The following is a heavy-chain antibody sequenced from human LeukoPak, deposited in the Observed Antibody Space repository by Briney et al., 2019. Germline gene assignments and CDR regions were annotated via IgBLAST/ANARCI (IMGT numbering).Heavy chain of an antibody. CDR3: ASIRGFLREDDIGDYYGPAEHFQD. V-gene: IGHV4-31*03. CDR1: GDSIDSGGFY. D-gene: IGHD3-22*01. CDR2: IHDSGYT. Sequence: SETLSLTCTVSGDSIDSGGFYWAWIRQRPGKGLECFGYIHDSGYTNYNPSLRTRVLMSSDTSKNQFSLKLSSVTAADTAVYFCASIRGFLREDDIGDYYGPAEHFQDWGPGTLVTVSS. J-gene: IGHJ1*01.